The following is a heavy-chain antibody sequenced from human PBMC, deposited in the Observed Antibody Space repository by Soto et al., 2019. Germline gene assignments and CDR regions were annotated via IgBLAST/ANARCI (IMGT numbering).Heavy chain of an antibody. V-gene: IGHV3-30*18. CDR3: PKDTETNWFDP. Sequence: QVQLVESGGGVVQPGRSLRLSCAASGFTFSSYGMHWVRQAPGNGLEWVAVISYGGSNKYYADSVKGRFTISRDNSKNTLYLQMNSLRAEDTAVYYCPKDTETNWFDPWGQGTLVTVSS. J-gene: IGHJ5*02. CDR1: GFTFSSYG. CDR2: ISYGGSNK.